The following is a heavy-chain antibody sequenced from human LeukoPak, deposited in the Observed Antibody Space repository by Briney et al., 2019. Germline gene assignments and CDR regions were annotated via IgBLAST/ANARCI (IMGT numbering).Heavy chain of an antibody. V-gene: IGHV4-59*01. D-gene: IGHD3-22*01. CDR1: GGSISSYY. CDR3: ARDYYDSGGYTNWFDP. Sequence: SETLSLTCTVSGGSISSYYWSWIRQPPGKGLEWIGYIYYSGSTNYNPSLKRRVTISVDTSKNQFSLKLSSVTAADTAVYYCARDYYDSGGYTNWFDPWGQGTLVTVSS. CDR2: IYYSGST. J-gene: IGHJ5*02.